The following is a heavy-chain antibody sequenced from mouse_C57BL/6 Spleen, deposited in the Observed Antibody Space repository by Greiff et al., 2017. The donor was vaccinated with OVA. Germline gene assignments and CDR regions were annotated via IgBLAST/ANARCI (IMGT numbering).Heavy chain of an antibody. V-gene: IGHV1-52*01. D-gene: IGHD1-1*01. CDR1: GYTFTSYW. Sequence: QVQLQQPGAELVRPGSSVKLSCKASGYTFTSYWMHWVKQRPIQGLEWIGNIDPSDSETHYNPKFKDKATLTVDKSSSTAYMQLSSLTSEDSAVYYCARNYGSSPFYWYFEVWGTGTTVTVSS. CDR3: ARNYGSSPFYWYFEV. CDR2: IDPSDSET. J-gene: IGHJ1*03.